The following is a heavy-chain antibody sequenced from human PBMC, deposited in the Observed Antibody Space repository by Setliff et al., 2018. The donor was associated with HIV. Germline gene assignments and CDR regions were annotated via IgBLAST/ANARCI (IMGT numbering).Heavy chain of an antibody. CDR1: GFTFSSYE. V-gene: IGHV3-7*03. D-gene: IGHD2-21*01. J-gene: IGHJ4*02. CDR2: IKQDGSEK. CDR3: AKDRLFPRL. Sequence: PGGSLRLSCAASGFTFSSYEMNWVRQAPGKGLEWVANIKQDGSEKYYVDSVKGRFTISRDNSKNTVYLQMVSLRAEDTALYFCAKDRLFPRLWGQGTQVTVSS.